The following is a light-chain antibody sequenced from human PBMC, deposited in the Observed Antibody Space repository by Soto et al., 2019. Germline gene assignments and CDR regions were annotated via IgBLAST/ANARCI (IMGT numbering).Light chain of an antibody. CDR3: SSYTSSSTL. CDR2: DVS. Sequence: QSALTQPASVSGSPGQSITISCTGTISDVGGYNYVSWYQQHPGKAPKLMIYDVSNRPSGVSNRFSGSKSGNTASLTISGLPAEDEADYYCSSYTSSSTLFGGGTKLTVL. V-gene: IGLV2-14*01. J-gene: IGLJ2*01. CDR1: ISDVGGYNY.